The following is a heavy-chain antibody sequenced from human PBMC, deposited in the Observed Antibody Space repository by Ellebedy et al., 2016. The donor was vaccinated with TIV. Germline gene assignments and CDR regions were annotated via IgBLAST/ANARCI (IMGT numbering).Heavy chain of an antibody. CDR2: ISYDGSNK. Sequence: GESLKISCAASGFTFSSYGMHWVRQAPGKGLEWVAVISYDGSNKYYADSVKGRFTISRDNSKNTLYRQMNSLRAEDTDVYYCGRDDPFETGALDYWGQGTLVTVSS. CDR3: GRDDPFETGALDY. CDR1: GFTFSSYG. V-gene: IGHV3-30*03. J-gene: IGHJ4*02. D-gene: IGHD3-10*01.